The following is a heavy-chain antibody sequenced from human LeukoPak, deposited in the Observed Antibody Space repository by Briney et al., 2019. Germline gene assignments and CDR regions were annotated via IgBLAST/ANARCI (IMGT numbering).Heavy chain of an antibody. CDR3: AKEGDYGDYFDY. J-gene: IGHJ4*02. D-gene: IGHD4-17*01. V-gene: IGHV3-21*04. CDR1: GFTFSSYS. CDR2: ISSSSSYI. Sequence: PGGSLRLSCAASGFTFSSYSTNWVRQAPRKGLEWVSSISSSSSYIYYADSVKGRFTISRDNAKISLYLQMNSLRAEDMALYYWAKEGDYGDYFDYWGQGTLVTVSS.